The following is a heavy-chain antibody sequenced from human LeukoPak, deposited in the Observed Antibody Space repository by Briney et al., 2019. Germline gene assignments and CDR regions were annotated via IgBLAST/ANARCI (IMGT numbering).Heavy chain of an antibody. CDR2: ISYDASNI. D-gene: IGHD1-26*01. CDR1: GFIFSNDG. Sequence: PGGSLRLSCEGSGFIFSNDGMHWVRQAPGKGLEWLAVISYDASNIFYADSVKGRFTISRDNSKNTLYLQMNSLRAEDTAVYYCAKVIIVGATFFQHWGQGTLVTVSS. J-gene: IGHJ1*01. V-gene: IGHV3-30*18. CDR3: AKVIIVGATFFQH.